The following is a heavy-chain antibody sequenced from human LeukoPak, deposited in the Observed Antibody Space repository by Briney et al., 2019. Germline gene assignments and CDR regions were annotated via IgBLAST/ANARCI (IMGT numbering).Heavy chain of an antibody. Sequence: PGGSLRLSCAASGFTFSSYAMSWVRQAPGKVLEWVSAISGSGGSTYYADSVKGRFTISRDNSKNTLYLQMNSLRAEDTAVYYCAKAYTHYYDSSGYYGIGYFDYWGQGTLVTVSS. V-gene: IGHV3-23*01. CDR2: ISGSGGST. D-gene: IGHD3-22*01. CDR1: GFTFSSYA. J-gene: IGHJ4*02. CDR3: AKAYTHYYDSSGYYGIGYFDY.